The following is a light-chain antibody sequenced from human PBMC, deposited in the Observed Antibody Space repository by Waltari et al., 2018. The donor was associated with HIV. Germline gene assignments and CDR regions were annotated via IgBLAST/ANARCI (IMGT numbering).Light chain of an antibody. CDR2: AAS. V-gene: IGKV1-39*01. CDR3: QQSYSPTFT. J-gene: IGKJ3*01. Sequence: DLQMTQSPSSLSASVGDRVSITCRASQRISRYLNWYRQKPGAAPELLIYAASSLQRGVPSRFSGSGSGTDFTLTISALQPEDFATYYCQQSYSPTFTFGPGTKVDFK. CDR1: QRISRY.